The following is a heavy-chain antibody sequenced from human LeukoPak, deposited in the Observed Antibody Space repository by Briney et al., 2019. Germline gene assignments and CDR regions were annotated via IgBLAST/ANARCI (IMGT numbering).Heavy chain of an antibody. CDR3: ARVTGYMIEDYFDY. D-gene: IGHD3-22*01. J-gene: IGHJ4*02. V-gene: IGHV4-59*01. Sequence: SETLSLTCTVSGGSISSYYWSWIRQPPGKGLEWIGYIYYSGSTNYNPSLKSRVTISVDTSKNQFSLKLKSVTAADTAVYYCARVTGYMIEDYFDYWGQGTLVTVSS. CDR1: GGSISSYY. CDR2: IYYSGST.